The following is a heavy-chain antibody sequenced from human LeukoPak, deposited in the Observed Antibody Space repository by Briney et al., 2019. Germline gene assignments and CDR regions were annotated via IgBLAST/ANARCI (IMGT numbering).Heavy chain of an antibody. CDR1: GFTFSSYW. J-gene: IGHJ4*02. CDR2: IKQDGSEK. V-gene: IGHV3-7*01. Sequence: PGGSLRLSCAASGFTFSSYWMNWVRQAPGKGLEWVANIKQDGSEKYYVDSVKGRFSISRDNAKNSLCLQMNSLRAEDTAVYYCAIDPYGGKLFDYWGQGTLVTVSS. D-gene: IGHD4-23*01. CDR3: AIDPYGGKLFDY.